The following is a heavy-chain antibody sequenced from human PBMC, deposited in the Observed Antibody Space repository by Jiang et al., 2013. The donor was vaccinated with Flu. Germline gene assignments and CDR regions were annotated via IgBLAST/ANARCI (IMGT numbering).Heavy chain of an antibody. D-gene: IGHD5-18*01. Sequence: IDPSDSYTDYSPSFQGPVTISADKSISTAYLQWSSLRASDSAMYYCARHVRYSYGHDYWGQGTLVTVSS. CDR3: ARHVRYSYGHDY. J-gene: IGHJ4*02. V-gene: IGHV5-10-1*01. CDR2: IDPSDSYT.